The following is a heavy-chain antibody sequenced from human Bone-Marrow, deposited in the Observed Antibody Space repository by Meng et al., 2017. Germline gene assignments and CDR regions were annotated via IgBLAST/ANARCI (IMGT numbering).Heavy chain of an antibody. CDR3: ARSSTSPASYFFDY. Sequence: QGQLKESGQRLVRPSETLSLTCTVSGGSVSSGSYYWSWIRQPPGKGLEWIGHIYYSGSTNYNPSLKSRVTISVDTSKNQFSLKLSSVTAADTAVYFCARSSTSPASYFFDYWGQGTLVTVSS. CDR1: GGSVSSGSYY. J-gene: IGHJ4*02. D-gene: IGHD6-6*01. CDR2: IYYSGST. V-gene: IGHV4-61*01.